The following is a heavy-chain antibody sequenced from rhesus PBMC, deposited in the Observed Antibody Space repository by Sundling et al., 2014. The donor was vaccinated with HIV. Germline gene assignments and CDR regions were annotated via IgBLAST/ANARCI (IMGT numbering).Heavy chain of an antibody. CDR1: GASISSYW. Sequence: QVQLQESGPGLVKPSETLSLTCLVSGASISSYWWSWIRQPPGKGLEWIGSFYGSSASTYYNPSLKNRVTISKDTSKNQFSLKLSSVTAADTAVYYCARDQELELLRDWGQGVLVTVSS. CDR3: ARDQELELLRD. CDR2: FYGSSAST. J-gene: IGHJ4*01. D-gene: IGHD1-1*01. V-gene: IGHV4-165*01.